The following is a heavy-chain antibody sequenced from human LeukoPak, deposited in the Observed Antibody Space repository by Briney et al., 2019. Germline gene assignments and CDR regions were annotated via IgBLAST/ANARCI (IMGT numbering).Heavy chain of an antibody. V-gene: IGHV1-24*01. J-gene: IGHJ4*02. Sequence: ASVKVSCKVSGYTLTELSMHWVRQAPGKGLEWMGGFDPEDGETIYAQKFQGRVTMTEDTSTDTAYMELSSRRSEDTAVYYCATALRVFCSGGSCYILDYWGQGTLVTVSS. D-gene: IGHD2-15*01. CDR2: FDPEDGET. CDR1: GYTLTELS. CDR3: ATALRVFCSGGSCYILDY.